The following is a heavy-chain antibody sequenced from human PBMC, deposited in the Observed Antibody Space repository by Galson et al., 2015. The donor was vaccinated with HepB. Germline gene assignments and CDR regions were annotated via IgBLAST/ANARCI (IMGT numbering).Heavy chain of an antibody. J-gene: IGHJ6*02. CDR1: GYSFSNYG. CDR2: ISVYNGNT. D-gene: IGHD6-6*01. Sequence: SVKVSCKASGYSFSNYGFIWVRQAPGQGLEWMGWISVYNGNTDYAQKVQDRVTMTADRSTRSAYMELRSLRSDDTAVYYCARYSSSLYSYAMDVWGQGTTVTVSS. CDR3: ARYSSSLYSYAMDV. V-gene: IGHV1-18*04.